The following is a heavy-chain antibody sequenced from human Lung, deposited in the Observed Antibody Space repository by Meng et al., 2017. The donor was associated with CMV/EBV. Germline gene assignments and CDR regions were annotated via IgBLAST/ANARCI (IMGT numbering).Heavy chain of an antibody. CDR3: AKGKAAADHLHSFDI. V-gene: IGHV3-30*02. CDR2: IPYDRSNK. D-gene: IGHD6-25*01. CDR1: GFTFSSFSSYA. J-gene: IGHJ3*02. Sequence: GESLKISCAASGFTFSSFSSYAMHWVRQAPGKGLEWVASIPYDRSNKYYTDSVKGRFTIARDNSKNAMYLHMYSLRTEDTAVYYCAKGKAAADHLHSFDIWGQGTXVTVSS.